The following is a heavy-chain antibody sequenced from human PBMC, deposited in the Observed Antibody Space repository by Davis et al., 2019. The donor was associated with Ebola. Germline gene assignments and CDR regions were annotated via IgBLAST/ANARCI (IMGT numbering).Heavy chain of an antibody. CDR2: INPSGGST. V-gene: IGHV1-46*01. D-gene: IGHD1-26*01. CDR1: GYTFTSYY. J-gene: IGHJ4*02. CDR3: ARGGGSYSADY. Sequence: AASVKVSCKASGYTFTSYYMHWVRQAPGQGLEWMGLINPSGGSTSYAQKFQGRVTMTRDTSTSTAYMELRSLRSDDTAVYYCARGGGSYSADYWGQGTLVTVSS.